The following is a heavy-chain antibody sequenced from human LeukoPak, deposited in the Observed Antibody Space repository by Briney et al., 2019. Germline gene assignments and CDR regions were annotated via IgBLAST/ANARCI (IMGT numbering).Heavy chain of an antibody. CDR1: GFTFNNYW. CDR2: IKQDGSEK. J-gene: IGHJ6*03. CDR3: AKDGGGDYYYYYYMDV. Sequence: PGGSLRLSCAASGFTFNNYWMSWVRQAPGKGLEWVANIKQDGSEKYYVDSVKGRFTISRDNAKNSLYLQMNSLSAEDTAVYYCAKDGGGDYYYYYYMDVWGKGTTVTVSS. V-gene: IGHV3-7*03. D-gene: IGHD4-17*01.